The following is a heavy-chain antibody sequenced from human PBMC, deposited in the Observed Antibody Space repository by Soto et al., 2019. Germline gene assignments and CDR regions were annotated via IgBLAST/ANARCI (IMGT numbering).Heavy chain of an antibody. J-gene: IGHJ4*02. CDR2: TYYRSKWYN. V-gene: IGHV6-1*01. Sequence: SQTLSRTCAISGDSVSSNSAAWSWIRQSPSRGLEWLGRTYYRSKWYNDYVVSMKSRISINSDTSKNQFSLQLNSVTPEDTAVYYCAGQSSGYHLSSWGQGTLVTVSS. CDR1: GDSVSSNSAA. CDR3: AGQSSGYHLSS. D-gene: IGHD3-10*01.